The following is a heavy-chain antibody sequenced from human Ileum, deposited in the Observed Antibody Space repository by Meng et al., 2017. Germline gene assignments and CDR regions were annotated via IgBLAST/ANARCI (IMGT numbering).Heavy chain of an antibody. CDR1: RFTFTNHA. V-gene: IGHV3-30*01. Sequence: GGSLRLSCATSRFTFTNHAFHWVRQAPGKGLEWVAVISHTESTIYYAASVKGRFTISRDNSKNTLYLQMNSLRTDDTAVYFCAREVGVRGFMDVWGQGTTVTVSS. D-gene: IGHD3-10*01. CDR2: ISHTESTI. J-gene: IGHJ6*02. CDR3: AREVGVRGFMDV.